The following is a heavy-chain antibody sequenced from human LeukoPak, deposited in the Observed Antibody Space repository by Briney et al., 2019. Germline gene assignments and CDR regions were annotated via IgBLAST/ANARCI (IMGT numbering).Heavy chain of an antibody. V-gene: IGHV5-51*01. Sequence: HGESLKISCKGSGYSFTSYWIGWVRQMPGKGLEWMGIIHPPDSDTRYSPSFQGQVTMSADKSISTAYLQWSSLKVSDTAMYYCARRTYDVLTGTPSSVRKNWFDSWGQGTLVTVSS. J-gene: IGHJ5*01. CDR3: ARRTYDVLTGTPSSVRKNWFDS. D-gene: IGHD3/OR15-3a*01. CDR1: GYSFTSYW. CDR2: IHPPDSDT.